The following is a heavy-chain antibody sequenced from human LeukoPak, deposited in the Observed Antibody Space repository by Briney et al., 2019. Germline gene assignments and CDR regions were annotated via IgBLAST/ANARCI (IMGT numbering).Heavy chain of an antibody. Sequence: GGSLRLSCAASGFTFSIYSMNWVRQAPGKGLEWVGRIKTKGEGGTTDYAAPAKGRFTISRDDSKNALFLQMDSLKSDDTAMYYCTTEFKELGSFFYFYYMDVWGTGTTVTISS. CDR3: TTEFKELGSFFYFYYMDV. J-gene: IGHJ6*03. CDR1: GFTFSIYS. CDR2: IKTKGEGGTT. V-gene: IGHV3-15*01. D-gene: IGHD3-10*01.